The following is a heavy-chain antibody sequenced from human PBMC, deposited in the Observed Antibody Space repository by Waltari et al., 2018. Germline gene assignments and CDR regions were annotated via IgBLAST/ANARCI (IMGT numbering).Heavy chain of an antibody. J-gene: IGHJ4*02. CDR3: AREYCSSTSCSFDY. CDR1: GFTVSSNY. Sequence: EVQLVESGGGLIQPGGSLRLSCAASGFTVSSNYMSWVRQAPGKGLEWVSVSYSGGSTYYADSVKGRFTISRDNSKNTLYLQMNRRRAEDTAVYYCAREYCSSTSCSFDYWGQGTLVTVSS. D-gene: IGHD2-2*01. CDR2: SYSGGST. V-gene: IGHV3-53*01.